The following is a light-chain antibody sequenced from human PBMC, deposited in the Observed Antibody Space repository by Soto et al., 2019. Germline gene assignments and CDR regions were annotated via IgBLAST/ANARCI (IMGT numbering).Light chain of an antibody. CDR2: DAS. V-gene: IGKV3-11*01. J-gene: IGKJ1*01. CDR3: QQRSNWPPAWT. CDR1: QSVSSGY. Sequence: EIVLTQSPATLSLSPGERATLSCRASQSVSSGYLAWYQQKPGQAPRLLIYDASNRATGIPARFSGSGSGTDFTLTISSLEPEDFAVYYCQQRSNWPPAWTFGQGTKVDIK.